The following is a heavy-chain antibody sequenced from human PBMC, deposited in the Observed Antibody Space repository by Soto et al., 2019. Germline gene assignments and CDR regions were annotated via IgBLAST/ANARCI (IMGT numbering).Heavy chain of an antibody. Sequence: QVQLVQSGAEVKKPGSSVKVSCKASGGTFSSYAISWVRQAPGQGLEWMGGIIPIFGTANYAQKFQGRVTITADENTSTAYMERSSRRSEYTPVYYCARGGGDGSSTSCFRDLYYYGMYVWGQGTTVTVSS. CDR2: IIPIFGTA. V-gene: IGHV1-69*01. CDR1: GGTFSSYA. CDR3: ARGGGDGSSTSCFRDLYYYGMYV. J-gene: IGHJ6*02. D-gene: IGHD2-2*01.